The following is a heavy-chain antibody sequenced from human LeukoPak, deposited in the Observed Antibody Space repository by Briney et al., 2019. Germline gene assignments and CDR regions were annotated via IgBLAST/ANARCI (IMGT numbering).Heavy chain of an antibody. CDR3: ARHTRLLRNYFDY. CDR1: GGSFSGYY. V-gene: IGHV4-39*01. J-gene: IGHJ4*02. Sequence: SETLSLTCAVYGGSFSGYYWGWIRQPPGKGLEFIGSIFYSGGTYYNPSLRSRVTMAVDTSKNQFSLKLSSVTAADTAVYYCARHTRLLRNYFDYWGQGTLVTVSS. CDR2: IFYSGGT. D-gene: IGHD2-15*01.